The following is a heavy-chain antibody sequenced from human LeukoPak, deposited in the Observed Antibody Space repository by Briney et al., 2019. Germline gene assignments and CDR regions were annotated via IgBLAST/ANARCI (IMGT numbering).Heavy chain of an antibody. J-gene: IGHJ6*02. V-gene: IGHV3-7*04. CDR2: IKQDGSEK. CDR1: GFTFSSYW. Sequence: GGSLRLSCAASGFTFSSYWMSWVRQAPGKGLEWVANIKQDGSEKYYVDSVRGRFTISRDNAKNSLHLQMNSLRAEDTAVYYCAKDIVVVPAAIKGARAYGMDVWGQGTTVTVSS. CDR3: AKDIVVVPAAIKGARAYGMDV. D-gene: IGHD2-2*02.